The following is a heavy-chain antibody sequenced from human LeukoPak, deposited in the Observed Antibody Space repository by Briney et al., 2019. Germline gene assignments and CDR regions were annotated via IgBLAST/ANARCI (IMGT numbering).Heavy chain of an antibody. CDR1: GYTFTGYY. CDR2: INHNSGGT. Sequence: ASVKVSCQASGYTFTGYYMHWVRQAPGQGLEWMGRINHNSGGTNYAQKFQGRVTMTRDTSISTAYMELSRLRSDDTAVYYCVVVMSFDYWGQGTLVTVSS. J-gene: IGHJ4*02. CDR3: VVVMSFDY. V-gene: IGHV1-2*06. D-gene: IGHD3-22*01.